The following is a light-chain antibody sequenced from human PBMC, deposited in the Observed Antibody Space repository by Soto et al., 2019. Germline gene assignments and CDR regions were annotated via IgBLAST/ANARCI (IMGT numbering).Light chain of an antibody. J-gene: IGKJ1*01. Sequence: DIVMTQSPDSLAVSLGERATINCKSSQTLLDSSNNKASLSWYQQKPGQPPKLLIYWTSTREFGVPDRFSGSGSGTDFTLTISSLQAEDVAVYYCQQYFNSPLTFGHGTKVEIK. V-gene: IGKV4-1*01. CDR3: QQYFNSPLT. CDR1: QTLLDSSNNKAS. CDR2: WTS.